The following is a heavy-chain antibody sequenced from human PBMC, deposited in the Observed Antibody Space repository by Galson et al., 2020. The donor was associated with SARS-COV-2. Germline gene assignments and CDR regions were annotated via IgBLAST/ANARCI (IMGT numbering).Heavy chain of an antibody. J-gene: IGHJ4*02. Sequence: ASETLSLTCIVSDNSMNSHYWNWIREPAGKGLEWLGRISINGNSDYNPSLKSRVTMSVDTSKNQYSLKLSSVTVADTAIYYCASYRADETSFDYWGQGILVTVSS. CDR3: ASYRADETSFDY. CDR2: ISINGNS. CDR1: DNSMNSHY. V-gene: IGHV4-4*07. D-gene: IGHD3-16*02.